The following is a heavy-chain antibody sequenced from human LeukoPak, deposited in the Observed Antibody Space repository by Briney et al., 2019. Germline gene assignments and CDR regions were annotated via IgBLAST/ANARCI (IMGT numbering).Heavy chain of an antibody. CDR3: AKGGYCSSTSCLAIY. CDR1: GFTFSSYA. Sequence: GGSLRLSCAASGFTFSSYAMSWVRQAPGKGLEWVSAISGSGGSTYYADSVEGRFTISRDNSKNTLYLQMNSLRAEDTAVYYCAKGGYCSSTSCLAIYWGQGTLVTVSS. J-gene: IGHJ4*02. V-gene: IGHV3-23*01. D-gene: IGHD2-2*01. CDR2: ISGSGGST.